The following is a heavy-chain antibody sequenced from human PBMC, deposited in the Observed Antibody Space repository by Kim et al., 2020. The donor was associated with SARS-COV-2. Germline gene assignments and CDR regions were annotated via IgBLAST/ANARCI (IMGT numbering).Heavy chain of an antibody. CDR2: ISWDTGTV. D-gene: IGHD5-12*01. CDR1: GFTFDLYA. Sequence: GGSLRLSCAASGFTFDLYAIHWVRQAPGKGLEWVSGISWDTGTVAYADSVRGRFTISRDNAKNSLFLQMNSLRTEDPAFYYCAKGQGHIVATTYFDYWG. J-gene: IGHJ4*01. V-gene: IGHV3-9*01. CDR3: AKGQGHIVATTYFDY.